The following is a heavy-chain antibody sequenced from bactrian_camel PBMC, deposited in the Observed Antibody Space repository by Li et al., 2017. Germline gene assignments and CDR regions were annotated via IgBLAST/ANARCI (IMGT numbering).Heavy chain of an antibody. Sequence: DVQLVESGGGSVQAGESLRLSCVASGYMDAHSYCMAWFRQTPGQERVAVAATYRSGGGTWYGSPVKGRFSISLDPGSNTVSLQMNSLKAEDTATYYCATQFLEASCSVVHAIDRWGQGTQVTVS. CDR2: TYRSGGGT. CDR3: ATQFLEASCSVVHAIDR. J-gene: IGHJ4*01. CDR1: GYMDAHSYC. V-gene: IGHV3S40*01. D-gene: IGHD3*01.